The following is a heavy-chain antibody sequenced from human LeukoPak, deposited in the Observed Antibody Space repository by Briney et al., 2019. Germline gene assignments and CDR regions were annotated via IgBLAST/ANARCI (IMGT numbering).Heavy chain of an antibody. Sequence: GGSLRLSCAASGFTFSSYAMHWVRQAPGKGLEWVAVISYDGSNKYYADSVKGRFTISRDNSKNTLYLQMNSLRAEDTAVYYCARPGSSGPMRMGKDAFDIWGQGTMVTVSS. V-gene: IGHV3-30-3*01. CDR2: ISYDGSNK. J-gene: IGHJ3*02. CDR3: ARPGSSGPMRMGKDAFDI. D-gene: IGHD1-26*01. CDR1: GFTFSSYA.